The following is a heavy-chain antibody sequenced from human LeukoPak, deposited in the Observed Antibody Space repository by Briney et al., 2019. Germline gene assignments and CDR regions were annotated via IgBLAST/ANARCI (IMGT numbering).Heavy chain of an antibody. J-gene: IGHJ4*02. Sequence: ASVKVFFTASGYTFSSYGISWVRQAPGQGLEWMGWISGYNGNTNYAQKLQGRVTMTTDTSTSTAYMELRSLRSDDTAVYYCARDISLIAAAGSYWGQGTLVTVSS. CDR1: GYTFSSYG. D-gene: IGHD6-13*01. CDR2: ISGYNGNT. CDR3: ARDISLIAAAGSY. V-gene: IGHV1-18*01.